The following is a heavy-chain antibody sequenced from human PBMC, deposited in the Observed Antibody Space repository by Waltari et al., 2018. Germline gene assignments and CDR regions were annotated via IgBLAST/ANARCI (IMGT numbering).Heavy chain of an antibody. J-gene: IGHJ4*02. Sequence: EVQLEQSGAEVKKPGESLKISCNGSGYSFAKYWIGWVRHMPGKGLAWMGVIYPGESNTKYSLSFQGQVTISADTSISTAYLQWSSLKASDTAIYFCARQNIHSYGYGYFDFWGQGTLVTVSS. CDR3: ARQNIHSYGYGYFDF. CDR2: IYPGESNT. D-gene: IGHD5-18*01. CDR1: GYSFAKYW. V-gene: IGHV5-51*01.